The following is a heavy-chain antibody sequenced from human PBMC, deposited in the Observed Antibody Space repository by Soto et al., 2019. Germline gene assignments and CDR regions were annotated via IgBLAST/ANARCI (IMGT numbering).Heavy chain of an antibody. CDR1: GGSFSGYY. CDR3: ARTILETTMDYFDY. CDR2: ISYSGST. V-gene: IGHV4-34*01. D-gene: IGHD1-1*01. J-gene: IGHJ4*02. Sequence: SETLSLTCAVYGGSFSGYYWTWIRQSPGKGLEWIGQISYSGSTNYNPSLKSRVFISIGTSNNQFFLELTSVTAADTAVYYCARTILETTMDYFDYWGQGTLVTVSS.